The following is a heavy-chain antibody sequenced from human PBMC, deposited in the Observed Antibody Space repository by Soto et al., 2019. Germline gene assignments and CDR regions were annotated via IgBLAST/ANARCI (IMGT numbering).Heavy chain of an antibody. Sequence: GGSLRLSCAASGFTFSSYDMHWVRQATGKGLEWVSAIGTAGDTYYPGSVKGRFTISRENAKNSLYLQMNSLRAEDTAVYYCARDLGYYGMDVWGQGTTVTVSS. V-gene: IGHV3-13*01. CDR2: IGTAGDT. CDR3: ARDLGYYGMDV. D-gene: IGHD3-16*01. CDR1: GFTFSSYD. J-gene: IGHJ6*02.